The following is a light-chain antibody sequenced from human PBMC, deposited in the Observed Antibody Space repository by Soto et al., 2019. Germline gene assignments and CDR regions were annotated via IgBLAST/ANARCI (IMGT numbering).Light chain of an antibody. CDR2: GAS. V-gene: IGKV3-20*01. CDR3: QQSGSSPPYT. Sequence: EIVLTQSPGTLSLSPGERATLSCRASQSVSSSYLAWYQQKPGQAPRLLIYGASGRATGIPDRFSGSGSGTDFTLTISRLEPEDFEVYYCQQSGSSPPYTFGQGTKLEIK. CDR1: QSVSSSY. J-gene: IGKJ2*01.